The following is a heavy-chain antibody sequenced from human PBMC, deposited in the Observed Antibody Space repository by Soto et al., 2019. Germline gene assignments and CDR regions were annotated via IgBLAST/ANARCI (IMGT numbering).Heavy chain of an antibody. J-gene: IGHJ6*03. CDR3: ARDLRNYVLGYYMDV. Sequence: GGSLRLSCAASGFTFSSYGMHWVRQAPGKGLEWVAVIWYDGSNKYYADSVKGRFTISRDNSKNTLYLQMNSLRAEDTAVYYCARDLRNYVLGYYMDVWGKGTTVTVSS. CDR2: IWYDGSNK. V-gene: IGHV3-33*01. D-gene: IGHD1-7*01. CDR1: GFTFSSYG.